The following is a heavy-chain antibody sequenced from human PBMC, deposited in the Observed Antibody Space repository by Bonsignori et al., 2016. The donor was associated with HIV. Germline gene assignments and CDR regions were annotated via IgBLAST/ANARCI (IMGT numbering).Heavy chain of an antibody. V-gene: IGHV3-7*01. D-gene: IGHD3-22*01. CDR3: ARDGYYYDSSGYYPLDY. Sequence: VRQAPGKGLEWVANIKQDGSEKYYVDSVKGRFTISRDNAKNSLYLQMNSLRAEDTAVYYCARDGYYYDSSGYYPLDYWGQGTLVTVSS. J-gene: IGHJ4*02. CDR2: IKQDGSEK.